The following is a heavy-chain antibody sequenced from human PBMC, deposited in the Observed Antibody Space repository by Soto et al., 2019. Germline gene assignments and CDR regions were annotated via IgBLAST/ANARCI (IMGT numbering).Heavy chain of an antibody. CDR3: ARGSRITIFGVVTTPAYGMDV. CDR2: MNPNSGNT. J-gene: IGHJ6*02. CDR1: GYTFTSYD. Sequence: ASVKVSCKAPGYTFTSYDINWVRQATGQGLEWMGWMNPNSGNTGYAQKFQGRVTMTRNTSISTAYMELSSLRSEDTAVYYCARGSRITIFGVVTTPAYGMDVWGQGNTVPVSS. D-gene: IGHD3-3*01. V-gene: IGHV1-8*01.